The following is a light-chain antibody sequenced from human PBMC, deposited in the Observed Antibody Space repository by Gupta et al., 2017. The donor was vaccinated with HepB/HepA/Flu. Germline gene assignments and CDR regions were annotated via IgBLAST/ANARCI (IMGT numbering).Light chain of an antibody. Sequence: EIVMTQSPATLSVSPGEGVTLSCRASQSISSNLAWYQQKPGQAPRLLIFGASTRDTGIPARFGGSGYGKKFTLTISSRQSEDFAVYYCQQYNNWPPWTFGQGTKVDFK. V-gene: IGKV3-15*01. J-gene: IGKJ1*01. CDR2: GAS. CDR3: QQYNNWPPWT. CDR1: QSISSN.